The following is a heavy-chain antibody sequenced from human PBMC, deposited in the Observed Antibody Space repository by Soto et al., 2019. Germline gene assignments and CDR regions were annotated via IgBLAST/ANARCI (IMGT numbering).Heavy chain of an antibody. CDR1: GYTFTGYY. J-gene: IGHJ6*02. D-gene: IGHD3-3*01. Sequence: ASVKVSCKASGYTFTGYYMHWVRQAPGQGLEWMGWINPNSGGTNYAQKFQGRVTMTRDTSISTAYMELSRLRSDDTAVYYCARDKVTIFGVVMTNYYYYYGMDVWGQGTTVTV. V-gene: IGHV1-2*02. CDR2: INPNSGGT. CDR3: ARDKVTIFGVVMTNYYYYYGMDV.